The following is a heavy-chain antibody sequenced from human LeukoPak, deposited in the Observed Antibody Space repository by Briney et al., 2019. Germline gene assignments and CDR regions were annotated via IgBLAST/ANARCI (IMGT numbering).Heavy chain of an antibody. J-gene: IGHJ6*02. CDR1: GFTFTTYW. V-gene: IGHV3-74*01. CDR2: INSDGSIT. CDR3: ARDAVDTANAV. D-gene: IGHD5-18*01. Sequence: GGSLRPSCAASGFTFTTYWMHWVRQAPGKGLVWVSHINSDGSITSYADSVKGRFTISRDNAKNTLYLQMNSPRAEDTAVYYCARDAVDTANAVWGQGTTVTVSS.